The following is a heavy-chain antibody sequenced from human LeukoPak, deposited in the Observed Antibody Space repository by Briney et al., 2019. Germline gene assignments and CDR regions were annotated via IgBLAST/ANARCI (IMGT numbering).Heavy chain of an antibody. J-gene: IGHJ3*02. V-gene: IGHV4-34*01. D-gene: IGHD2-15*01. Sequence: SETLSLTCAVYGGSFSGYYWSWIRQPPGKGLEWIGEINHSGSTNYNPSLKSRVTISVDTSKNQFSLKLSSVTAADTAVYYCARVEGYCSGGSCYSDAFDIWGQGTMVTVSS. CDR1: GGSFSGYY. CDR2: INHSGST. CDR3: ARVEGYCSGGSCYSDAFDI.